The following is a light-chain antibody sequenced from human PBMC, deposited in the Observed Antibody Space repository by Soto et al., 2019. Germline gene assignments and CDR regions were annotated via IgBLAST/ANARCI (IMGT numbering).Light chain of an antibody. Sequence: QSALTQPASVSGSPGQSITISCTGSSSDVGGYNYVSWYQQHHPGKDPTLMIYDVSNRPSGVSNRFSGSKSGNTASLTISGLQAEDEADYYCSSYTTSSTVVFGGGTKLTVL. CDR2: DVS. V-gene: IGLV2-14*03. J-gene: IGLJ2*01. CDR1: SSDVGGYNY. CDR3: SSYTTSSTVV.